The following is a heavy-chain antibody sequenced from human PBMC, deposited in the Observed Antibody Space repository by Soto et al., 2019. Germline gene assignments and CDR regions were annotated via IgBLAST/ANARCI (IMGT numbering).Heavy chain of an antibody. CDR2: IYYSGST. CDR1: GGSISSYY. J-gene: IGHJ4*02. Sequence: SETLSRTCTVSGGSISSYYWSWIRRPPGKGLEWIGYIYYSGSTNYNPSLKSRVTISVDTSKNQFSLKLSSVTAADTAVYYCASSIAYCGGDCYPYYFDYWGQGTLVTVSS. CDR3: ASSIAYCGGDCYPYYFDY. D-gene: IGHD2-21*02. V-gene: IGHV4-59*01.